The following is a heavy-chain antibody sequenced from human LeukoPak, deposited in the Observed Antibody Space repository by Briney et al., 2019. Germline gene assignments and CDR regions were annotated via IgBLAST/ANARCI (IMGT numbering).Heavy chain of an antibody. V-gene: IGHV4-34*01. Sequence: SETLSLTCAVYGGSFSGYYWSWIRQPPGKGLGWVGEINHSGSTNYNPSLKSRVTISVDTSKNQFSLKLSSVTAADTAVYYCARAPRYFDWLSRSCWFDPWGQGTLVTVSS. CDR2: INHSGST. J-gene: IGHJ5*02. CDR1: GGSFSGYY. CDR3: ARAPRYFDWLSRSCWFDP. D-gene: IGHD3-9*01.